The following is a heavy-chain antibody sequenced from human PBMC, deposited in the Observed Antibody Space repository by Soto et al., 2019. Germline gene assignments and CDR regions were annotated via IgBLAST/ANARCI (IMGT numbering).Heavy chain of an antibody. V-gene: IGHV4-31*03. CDR2: IYYSGST. J-gene: IGHJ6*02. CDR1: GGSISSGGYY. Sequence: QVQLQESGPGLVKPSQTLSLTCTVSGGSISSGGYYWSWIRQHPGKGLEWIGYIYYSGSTYYNPSIKSRVTISVDTSKNQFSLKLSSVTAADTAVYYCARDPYGDSLLHGMDVWGQGTTVTVSS. CDR3: ARDPYGDSLLHGMDV. D-gene: IGHD4-17*01.